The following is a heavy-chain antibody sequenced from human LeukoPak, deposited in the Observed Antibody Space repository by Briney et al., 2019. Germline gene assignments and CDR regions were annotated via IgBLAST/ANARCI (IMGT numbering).Heavy chain of an antibody. CDR3: ARGFRIAAAGKGGFDY. Sequence: SETLSLTCTVSGASIISDTYYWGWIRQPAGKGLEWIGRIYTSGSTNYNPSLKSRVTMSVDTSKNQFSLKLSSVTAADTAVYYCARGFRIAAAGKGGFDYWGQGTLVTVSS. V-gene: IGHV4-61*02. CDR2: IYTSGST. CDR1: GASIISDTYY. J-gene: IGHJ4*02. D-gene: IGHD6-13*01.